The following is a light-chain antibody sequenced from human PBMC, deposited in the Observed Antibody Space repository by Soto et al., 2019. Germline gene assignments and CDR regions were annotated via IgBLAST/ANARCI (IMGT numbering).Light chain of an antibody. CDR1: QSISSW. CDR2: EAS. J-gene: IGKJ4*01. Sequence: DIQMTQSPSTLSASVGDRATITCRASQSISSWLAWYQQKPGKAPKLLIHEASRLESGVPSRFSGSESGTEFTLTISGLHAEDSATYYCQQYTNFPLTFGGGTKVEIK. V-gene: IGKV1-5*01. CDR3: QQYTNFPLT.